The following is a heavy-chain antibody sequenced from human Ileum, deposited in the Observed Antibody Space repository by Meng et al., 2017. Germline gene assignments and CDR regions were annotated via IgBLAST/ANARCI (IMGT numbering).Heavy chain of an antibody. CDR2: IFYSGST. D-gene: IGHD3/OR15-3a*01. J-gene: IGHJ5*02. Sequence: VALQQSLPGLVQPSQPSSLTCTVSGGSIRSGGYYWGWIRQPPGKGLEWIGYIFYSGSTYYNSSLKSRINISVDTSKNQFSLKVSSVTAADTAVYYCARVRRGLGLRFDPWGQGTLVTVSS. CDR3: ARVRRGLGLRFDP. CDR1: GGSIRSGGYY. V-gene: IGHV4-31*03.